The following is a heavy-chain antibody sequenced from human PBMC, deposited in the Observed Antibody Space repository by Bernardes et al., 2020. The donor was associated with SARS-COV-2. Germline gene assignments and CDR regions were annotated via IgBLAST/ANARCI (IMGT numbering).Heavy chain of an antibody. D-gene: IGHD3-16*01. CDR3: ARLRRYGGVVVWFDP. Sequence: LSLTCTVSGGSISSYYWSWIRQPPGKGLEWIGYIYYSGSTNYNPSLKSRVTISVDTSKNQFSLKLSSVTAADTAVYYCARLRRYGGVVVWFDPWGQGTLVTVSS. CDR1: GGSISSYY. V-gene: IGHV4-59*08. CDR2: IYYSGST. J-gene: IGHJ5*02.